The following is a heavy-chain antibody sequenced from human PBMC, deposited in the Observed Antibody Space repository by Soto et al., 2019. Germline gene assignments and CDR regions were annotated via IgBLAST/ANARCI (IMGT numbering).Heavy chain of an antibody. D-gene: IGHD5-18*01. CDR2: IYYSGST. CDR1: GGSISSGGYY. V-gene: IGHV4-31*03. Sequence: SETLSLTCTVSGGSISSGGYYWSWIRQHPGKGLEWIGYIYYSGSTYYNPSLKSRVTISVDTSKNQFSLKLSSVTAADTAVYYCARGIQLSLRGNWFDPWDQGTLGAVSS. J-gene: IGHJ5*02. CDR3: ARGIQLSLRGNWFDP.